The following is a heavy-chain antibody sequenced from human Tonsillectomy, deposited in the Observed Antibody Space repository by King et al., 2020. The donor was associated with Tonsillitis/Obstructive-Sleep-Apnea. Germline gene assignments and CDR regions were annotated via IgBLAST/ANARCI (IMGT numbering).Heavy chain of an antibody. V-gene: IGHV3-49*04. D-gene: IGHD4-17*01. CDR3: TTVAGDYIREHYFDY. J-gene: IGHJ4*02. Sequence: VQLVESGGGLVQPGRSLRLSCTASGFTFGDYAMSWVRQAPGKGLEWVGFIRSKAYGGTTEYAASVKGRFTISRDDSKSIAYLQMNSLKTEDTAVYYCTTVAGDYIREHYFDYWGQGTLVTVSS. CDR1: GFTFGDYA. CDR2: IRSKAYGGTT.